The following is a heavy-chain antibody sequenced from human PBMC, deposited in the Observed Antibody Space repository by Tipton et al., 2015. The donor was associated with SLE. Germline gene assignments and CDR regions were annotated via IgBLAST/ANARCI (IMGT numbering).Heavy chain of an antibody. CDR2: IYYSGST. J-gene: IGHJ4*02. D-gene: IGHD4-23*01. V-gene: IGHV4-39*07. CDR1: GGSISSGSYY. Sequence: TLSLTCTVSGGSISSGSYYWGWIRQPPGKGLEWIGSIYYSGSTYYNPSLKSRVTISVDTSKNQFSLKLSSVTAADTAVYYCARDRGYGGLGYWGQGTLVTVSS. CDR3: ARDRGYGGLGY.